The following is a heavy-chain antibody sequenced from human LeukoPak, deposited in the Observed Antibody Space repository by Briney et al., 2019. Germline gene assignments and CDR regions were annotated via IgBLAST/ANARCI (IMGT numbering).Heavy chain of an antibody. CDR1: GYTFTGYY. CDR2: INPNSGGT. V-gene: IGHV1-2*02. J-gene: IGHJ5*02. Sequence: GASVKVSCKASGYTFTGYYMHWVRQAPGQGLEWMGWINPNSGGTNYAQKFQGRVTMTRDTSTSTVYMELSSLRSEDTAVYYCARDLHSSGWYWFDPWGQGTLVTVSS. CDR3: ARDLHSSGWYWFDP. D-gene: IGHD6-19*01.